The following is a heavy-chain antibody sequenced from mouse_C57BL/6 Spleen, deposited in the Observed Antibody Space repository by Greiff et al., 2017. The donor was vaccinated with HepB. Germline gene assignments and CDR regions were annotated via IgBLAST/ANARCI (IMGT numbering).Heavy chain of an antibody. J-gene: IGHJ4*01. CDR2: IWSGGST. Sequence: QVQLKESGPGLVQPSQSLSITCTVSGFSLTSYGVHWVRQSPGKGLEWLGVIWSGGSTDYNAAFISRLSISKDNSKSQVFFKMNSLQADDTAIYYCAREGLYYDYDYAMDYWGQGTSVTVSS. V-gene: IGHV2-2*01. CDR1: GFSLTSYG. D-gene: IGHD2-4*01. CDR3: AREGLYYDYDYAMDY.